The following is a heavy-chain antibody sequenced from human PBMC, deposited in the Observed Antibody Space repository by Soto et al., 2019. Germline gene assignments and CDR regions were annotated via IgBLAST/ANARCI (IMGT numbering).Heavy chain of an antibody. J-gene: IGHJ6*02. D-gene: IGHD6-6*01. Sequence: SLTCTVSGGSISSYYWSWIRQPPGKGLEWIGYIYYSGSTNYNPSLKSRVTISVDTSKNQFSLKLSSVTAADTAVYYCARGEYSSQLYLYYYGMDVWGQGTTVTVSS. CDR1: GGSISSYY. CDR2: IYYSGST. V-gene: IGHV4-59*01. CDR3: ARGEYSSQLYLYYYGMDV.